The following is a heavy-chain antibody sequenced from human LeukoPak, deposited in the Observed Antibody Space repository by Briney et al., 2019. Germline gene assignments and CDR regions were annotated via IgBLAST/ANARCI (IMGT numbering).Heavy chain of an antibody. V-gene: IGHV4-39*07. CDR1: GGSISSSSYY. D-gene: IGHD3-10*01. CDR3: ARELPPLPGGDAFDI. CDR2: IYYSGST. Sequence: SETLSLTCTVSGGSISSSSYYWGWIRQPPGKGLEWIGSIYYSGSTYYNPSLKSRVTISVDTSKNQFSLKLSSVTAADTAVYYCARELPPLPGGDAFDIWGQGTMVTVSS. J-gene: IGHJ3*02.